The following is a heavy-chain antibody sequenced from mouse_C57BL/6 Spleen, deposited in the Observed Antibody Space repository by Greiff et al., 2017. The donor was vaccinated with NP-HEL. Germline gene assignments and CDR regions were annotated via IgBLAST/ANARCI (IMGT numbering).Heavy chain of an antibody. CDR2: IHPNSGST. D-gene: IGHD1-1*01. Sequence: QVQLQQPGAELVKPGASVKLSCKASGYTFTSYWMHWVKQRPGQGLEWIGMIHPNSGSTNYNEKFKSKATLTVDKSSSTAYMQLSSLTSEESAVYYCARFYYGSSPYYYAMDYWGQGTSVTVSS. V-gene: IGHV1-64*01. CDR3: ARFYYGSSPYYYAMDY. J-gene: IGHJ4*01. CDR1: GYTFTSYW.